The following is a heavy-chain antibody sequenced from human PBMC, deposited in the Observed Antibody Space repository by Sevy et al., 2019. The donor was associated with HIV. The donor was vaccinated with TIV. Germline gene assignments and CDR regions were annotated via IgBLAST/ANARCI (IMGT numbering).Heavy chain of an antibody. V-gene: IGHV3-33*01. CDR2: IWYDGSDT. D-gene: IGHD4-4*01. CDR1: GFIFSNHG. CDR3: ARDVDSNYDGIDA. J-gene: IGHJ6*02. Sequence: LSLTCAASGFIFSNHGMHWVRQAPGKGLEWVARIWYDGSDTYYGESVKGRFTISRDNSKNTVDLQMNSLRVEDTAVYYCARDVDSNYDGIDAWGQGTTVTAP.